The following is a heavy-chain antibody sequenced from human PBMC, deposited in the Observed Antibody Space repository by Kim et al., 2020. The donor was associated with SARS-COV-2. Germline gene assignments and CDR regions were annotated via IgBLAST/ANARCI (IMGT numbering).Heavy chain of an antibody. V-gene: IGHV3-23*01. CDR3: AKGGWFNLFDY. CDR2: ISGSGGST. J-gene: IGHJ4*02. CDR1: GFTFSSYA. D-gene: IGHD6-19*01. Sequence: GGSLSLSCAASGFTFSSYAMSWVRQAPGKGLEWVSAISGSGGSTYYADSVKGRFTISRDNSKTTLYLQMNSLRAEDTAVYYCAKGGWFNLFDYWGQETLGTVSS.